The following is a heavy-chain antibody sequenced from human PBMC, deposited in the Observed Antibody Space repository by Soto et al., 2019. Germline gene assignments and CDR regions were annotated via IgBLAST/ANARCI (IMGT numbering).Heavy chain of an antibody. D-gene: IGHD1-1*01. Sequence: GESLKISCKGSGYTFPTYWIGWVRQVPGKGLEWMGILYPGDSNTRYSPSFQGQVTISADKSISTAYLQWNSLKASDTAMYYCATRWERDAFDIWGQGTMVTVS. V-gene: IGHV5-51*01. J-gene: IGHJ3*02. CDR2: LYPGDSNT. CDR3: ATRWERDAFDI. CDR1: GYTFPTYW.